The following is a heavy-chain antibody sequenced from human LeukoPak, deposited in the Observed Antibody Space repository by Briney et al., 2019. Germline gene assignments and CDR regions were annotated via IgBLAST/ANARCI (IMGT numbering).Heavy chain of an antibody. D-gene: IGHD2-21*01. Sequence: PGGSLRLSCAASGFTFSSYAMSWVSQAPGKGLEWVLAISGSGGSTYYADSVKGRFIISRDNSKNTLYLEMKSLRAEDTALYFCVQDGYCGDAHCYTGAIEMWGQGTMVTVS. CDR1: GFTFSSYA. J-gene: IGHJ3*02. V-gene: IGHV3-23*01. CDR2: ISGSGGST. CDR3: VQDGYCGDAHCYTGAIEM.